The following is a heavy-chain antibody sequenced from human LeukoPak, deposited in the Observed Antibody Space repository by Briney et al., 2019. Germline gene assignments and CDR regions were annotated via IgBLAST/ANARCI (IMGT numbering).Heavy chain of an antibody. J-gene: IGHJ5*02. Sequence: ASVKVSCKASGYTFTSYGISWVRQAPGQGLEWMGWISAYNGNTNYAQKLQGRVTMTTDTSTSTAYMELRSLRSDDTAVYYCARDGLTGTTGDWFDPWGQGTLVTVSS. CDR3: ARDGLTGTTGDWFDP. D-gene: IGHD1-7*01. V-gene: IGHV1-18*01. CDR2: ISAYNGNT. CDR1: GYTFTSYG.